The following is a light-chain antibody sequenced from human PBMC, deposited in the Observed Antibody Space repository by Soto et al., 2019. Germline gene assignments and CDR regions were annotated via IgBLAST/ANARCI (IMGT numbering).Light chain of an antibody. V-gene: IGKV3-20*01. J-gene: IGKJ2*01. CDR1: QSVSRND. CDR3: QQYATPPYA. Sequence: EIVLTQSPGTLSLSPGERATLSCRASQSVSRNDLAWYQHKPGQAPRLIIYGASSRATGIADRFSGSGSGTDFTLTISRLEPEDFAVYYCQQYATPPYAFGQGTKLEIK. CDR2: GAS.